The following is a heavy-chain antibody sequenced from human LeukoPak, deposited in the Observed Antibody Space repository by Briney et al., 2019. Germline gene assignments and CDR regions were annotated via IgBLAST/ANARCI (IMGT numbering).Heavy chain of an antibody. CDR2: ISAYNGNT. CDR3: ARRCEPLEHWFDP. D-gene: IGHD3-3*01. V-gene: IGHV1-18*01. CDR1: GYTFTSYA. Sequence: GASVTVSCKASGYTFTSYAMNWVRQAPGQGLEWMGWISAYNGNTNYVQKLQGRVTMTTDTSTNTAYMELKSVRSDDTAVYYCARRCEPLEHWFDPWGQGTLVTISS. J-gene: IGHJ5*02.